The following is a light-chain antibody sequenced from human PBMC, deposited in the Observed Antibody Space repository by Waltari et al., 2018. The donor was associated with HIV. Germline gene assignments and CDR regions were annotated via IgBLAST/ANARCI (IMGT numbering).Light chain of an antibody. CDR3: SSFSSSSTPYV. V-gene: IGLV2-14*01. CDR2: EVS. J-gene: IGLJ1*01. Sequence: QSGLTQPASVSGSPGPPLTLPCTGTTSDVGGYNSVSWYQQHPGKAPKLIIYEVSNRPSGVSNRFSGSKSGNTASLTISGLQPEDETDYYCSSFSSSSTPYVFGTGTKVTVL. CDR1: TSDVGGYNS.